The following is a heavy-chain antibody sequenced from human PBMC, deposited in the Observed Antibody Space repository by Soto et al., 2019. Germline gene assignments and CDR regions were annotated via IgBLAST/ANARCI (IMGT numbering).Heavy chain of an antibody. D-gene: IGHD1-26*01. CDR1: GFTFSNAW. CDR2: IKSKVDGETL. J-gene: IGHJ4*02. CDR3: ATGGLGLDS. Sequence: EVQMVESGGGLVKPGGSLRLSCIASGFTFSNAWMNWVRRAPGKGLYWVGRIKSKVDGETLDYAAPVKGRFTISRDDSKNTVYLQMNSLKMEDTAVYYCATGGLGLDSWGQGTLVTVSS. V-gene: IGHV3-15*01.